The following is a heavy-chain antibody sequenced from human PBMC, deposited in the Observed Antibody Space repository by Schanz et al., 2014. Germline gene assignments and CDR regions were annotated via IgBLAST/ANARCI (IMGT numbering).Heavy chain of an antibody. J-gene: IGHJ4*02. CDR3: ARGYSNIWSPMAY. Sequence: EVQLVESGGGLVQPGGSLRLSCAASGFTFADYAMHWVRQAPGKGLEWVSGISWNGAGIGYADSVKGRFTISRDNAKNSLYLQMNSVTAEDTALYYCARGYSNIWSPMAYWGQGTLVAVSS. CDR2: ISWNGAGI. CDR1: GFTFADYA. D-gene: IGHD6-13*01. V-gene: IGHV3-9*01.